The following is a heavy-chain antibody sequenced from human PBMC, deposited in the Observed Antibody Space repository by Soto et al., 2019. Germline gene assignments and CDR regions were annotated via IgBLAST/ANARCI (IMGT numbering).Heavy chain of an antibody. CDR2: IVPSLDTT. V-gene: IGHV1-69*11. D-gene: IGHD3-16*02. Sequence: QVHLVQSGTEVKKPGSSVKVSCKASGGTFSSSGFSWVRQAPGQGLEWMGMIVPSLDTTNYAQKFQARVTITADEVTSTAYMEWRSLRSEDTAESYCARWPQPRYTADPCAGDVWGQGTRVIATS. J-gene: IGHJ6*02. CDR3: ARWPQPRYTADPCAGDV. CDR1: GGTFSSSG.